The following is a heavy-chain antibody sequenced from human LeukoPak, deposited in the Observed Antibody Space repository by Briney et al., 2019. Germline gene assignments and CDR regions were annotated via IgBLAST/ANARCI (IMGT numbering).Heavy chain of an antibody. CDR2: IKQDGNEK. D-gene: IGHD4/OR15-4a*01. V-gene: IGHV3-7*01. J-gene: IGHJ4*02. CDR1: GFRFNTYW. Sequence: GGSLRLSCAASGFRFNTYWMSWVRQAPGKGLEWVANIKQDGNEKYYADSVKGRFTISRDNVKNSLDLQMNSLRADDTAVYYCARDTLGEGEDANYAVYYFDYWGQGTVVTVSS. CDR3: ARDTLGEGEDANYAVYYFDY.